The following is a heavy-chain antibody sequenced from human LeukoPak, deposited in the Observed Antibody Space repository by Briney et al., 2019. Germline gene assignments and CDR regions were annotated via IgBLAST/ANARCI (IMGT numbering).Heavy chain of an antibody. CDR1: GGSISSSSYY. D-gene: IGHD6-13*01. V-gene: IGHV4-39*07. Sequence: SETLSLTCTVSGGSISSSSYYWGWIRQPPGKGLEWIGSIYYSGSTYYNPSLKSRVTISVDRSKNQFSLKLSSVTAADTAVYYCARVAAGIGFFQHWGQGTLVTVSS. J-gene: IGHJ1*01. CDR3: ARVAAGIGFFQH. CDR2: IYYSGST.